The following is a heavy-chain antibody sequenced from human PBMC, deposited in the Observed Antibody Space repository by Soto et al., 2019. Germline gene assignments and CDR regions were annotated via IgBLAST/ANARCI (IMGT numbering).Heavy chain of an antibody. J-gene: IGHJ4*02. CDR1: GFPFRSSS. V-gene: IGHV3-21*01. D-gene: IGHD3-10*01. CDR3: ARDLGEVSDF. CDR2: ISSSSYYI. Sequence: GSLRLSCAASGFPFRSSSMNWVRQAPGKGLEWLSSISSSSYYIFYADSVQGRFTISRDNAKNSLYLQMNSLRAEDTAVYYCARDLGEVSDFWGQGTPATVSS.